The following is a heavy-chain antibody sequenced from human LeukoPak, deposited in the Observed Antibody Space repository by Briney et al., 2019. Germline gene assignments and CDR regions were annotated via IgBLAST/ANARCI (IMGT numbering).Heavy chain of an antibody. CDR2: ISGSGGST. D-gene: IGHD2-2*01. J-gene: IGHJ5*02. CDR3: AKMGYCSSTSCPNWFDP. Sequence: GGSLRLSCAASGFTFSSYAMSWVRQAPGKGLEWVSAISGSGGSTYYADSVKGRFTISRDNAKNSLYLQMNSLRAEDTAVYYCAKMGYCSSTSCPNWFDPWGQGTLVTVSS. V-gene: IGHV3-23*01. CDR1: GFTFSSYA.